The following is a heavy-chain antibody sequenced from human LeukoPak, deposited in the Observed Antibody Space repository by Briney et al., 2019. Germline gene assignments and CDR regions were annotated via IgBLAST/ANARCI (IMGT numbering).Heavy chain of an antibody. V-gene: IGHV3-30*18. J-gene: IGHJ4*02. CDR3: AKGSQYSSGWYTFGY. CDR1: GFTFSSYG. CDR2: ISYDGSIK. D-gene: IGHD6-19*01. Sequence: GRSLRLSCAASGFTFSSYGMHWVRQAPGKGLEWVAVISYDGSIKYYADSVKGRFTISRDNSKNTLYLQMNSLRAEDTAVYNCAKGSQYSSGWYTFGYWGQGTLVTVSS.